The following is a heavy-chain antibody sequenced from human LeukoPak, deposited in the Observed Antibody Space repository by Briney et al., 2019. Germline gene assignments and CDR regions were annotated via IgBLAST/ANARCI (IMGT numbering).Heavy chain of an antibody. J-gene: IGHJ6*03. Sequence: GGSLRLSCAASGFTFSSYGMSWVRQAPGKGLEWVSAISGSGGSTYYADSVKGRFTISRDNSKNTLYLQMNSLKTEDTALYYCTTYKRFGYHYYMDVWGERTTGTASS. CDR3: TTYKRFGYHYYMDV. CDR1: GFTFSSYG. D-gene: IGHD3-10*01. V-gene: IGHV3-23*01. CDR2: ISGSGGST.